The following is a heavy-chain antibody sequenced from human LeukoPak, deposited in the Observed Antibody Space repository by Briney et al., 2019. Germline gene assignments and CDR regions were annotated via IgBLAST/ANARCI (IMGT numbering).Heavy chain of an antibody. CDR3: ARRIGGANNFDN. CDR1: GFTFSSYA. V-gene: IGHV3-23*01. CDR2: TSGSGGTT. D-gene: IGHD1-26*01. Sequence: GGSLRLSCAASGFTFSSYAMSWVRQAPGKGLEWVSVTSGSGGTTYYADSVKGRFTISRDNTKNTLYLQMNSLRDEDTAVYYCARRIGGANNFDNWGQGALVTVSS. J-gene: IGHJ4*02.